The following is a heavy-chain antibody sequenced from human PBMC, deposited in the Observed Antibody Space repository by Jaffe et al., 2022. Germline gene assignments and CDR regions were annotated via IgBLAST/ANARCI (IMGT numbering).Heavy chain of an antibody. J-gene: IGHJ4*02. CDR3: ARAAFNRPYDFWSGYYTRFDFDY. CDR1: GYTFTSYA. V-gene: IGHV7-4-1*02. CDR2: INTNTGNP. Sequence: QVQLVQSGSELKKPGASVKVSCKASGYTFTSYAMNWVRQAPGQGLEWMGWINTNTGNPTYAQGFTGRFVFSLDTSVSTAYLQISSLKAEDTAVYYCARAAFNRPYDFWSGYYTRFDFDYWGQGTLVTVSS. D-gene: IGHD3-3*01.